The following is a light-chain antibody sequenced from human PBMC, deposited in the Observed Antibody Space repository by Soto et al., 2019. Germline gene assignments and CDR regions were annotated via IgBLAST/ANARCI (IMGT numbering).Light chain of an antibody. CDR3: HQRQSWPRT. V-gene: IGKV3-11*01. J-gene: IGKJ1*01. Sequence: EIVLTQSPGTLSLSPGERATLLCRASQSVRNNLAWYQQKPGQAPRLLIYGVSTRATGVPARFSGSGSGTDFTLTISSLEPEDFAVYYCHQRQSWPRTFGQGTKVDIK. CDR2: GVS. CDR1: QSVRNN.